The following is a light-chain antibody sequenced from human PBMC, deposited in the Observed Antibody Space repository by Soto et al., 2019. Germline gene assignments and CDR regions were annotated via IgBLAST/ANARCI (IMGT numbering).Light chain of an antibody. V-gene: IGLV1-40*01. CDR3: QSYDDSLSVHYV. J-gene: IGLJ1*01. CDR2: GNT. CDR1: SSNIGSTYD. Sequence: QSVLAQPPSVSGAPGQRVTISCTGSSSNIGSTYDVQWYQQLPGTAPKLLIHGNTDRPSGVPDRFSGSKSGTSASLAITGLQGDDEADYYCQSYDDSLSVHYVFGTGTKVIVL.